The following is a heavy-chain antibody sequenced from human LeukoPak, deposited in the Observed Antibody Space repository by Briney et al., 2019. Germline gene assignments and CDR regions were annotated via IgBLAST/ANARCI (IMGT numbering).Heavy chain of an antibody. CDR2: ISSSSSYI. CDR1: GFTFSIYS. Sequence: GGSLRLSCAASGFTFSIYSMNWVRQAPGKGLEWVSSISSSSSYIYYADSVKGRFTISRDNAKNSLYLQMNSLGAEDTAVYYCAKDYAKTLDYWGQGTLVTVSS. CDR3: AKDYAKTLDY. D-gene: IGHD3-16*01. V-gene: IGHV3-21*01. J-gene: IGHJ4*02.